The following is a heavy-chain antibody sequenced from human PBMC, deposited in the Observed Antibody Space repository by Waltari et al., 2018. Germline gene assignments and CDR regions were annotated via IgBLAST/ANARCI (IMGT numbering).Heavy chain of an antibody. CDR2: INPNSGGT. CDR1: GDTCTGYS. V-gene: IGHV1-2*06. Sequence: QVQMVQPGAEVKKPGASVRVSCKASGDTCTGYSRHWVRQPPGQGLEWMGRINPNSGGTNYAQKFQGRVTMTRDTSISTAYMELSRLRSDDTAVYYCARGLITGTTRAFDIWGQGTMVTVSS. J-gene: IGHJ3*02. D-gene: IGHD1-20*01. CDR3: ARGLITGTTRAFDI.